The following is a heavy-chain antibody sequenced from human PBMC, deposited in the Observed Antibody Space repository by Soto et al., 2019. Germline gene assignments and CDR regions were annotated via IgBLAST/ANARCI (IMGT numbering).Heavy chain of an antibody. D-gene: IGHD2-15*01. CDR2: ISGSGGST. Sequence: GGSLRLSCAASGFTFSSYAMSWVRQAPGMGLEWVSAISGSGGSTYYADSVKGRFTISRDNSKNTLYLQMNSLRAEDTAVYYCAKDIRYCSGGSCYSNFDYWGQGTLVTVSS. V-gene: IGHV3-23*01. CDR3: AKDIRYCSGGSCYSNFDY. J-gene: IGHJ4*02. CDR1: GFTFSSYA.